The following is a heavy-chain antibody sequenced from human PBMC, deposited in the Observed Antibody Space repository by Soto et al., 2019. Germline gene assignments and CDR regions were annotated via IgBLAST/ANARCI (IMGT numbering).Heavy chain of an antibody. CDR1: GGTFSSYA. CDR2: IIPISDTT. V-gene: IGHV1-69*01. D-gene: IGHD2-2*01. J-gene: IGHJ6*02. Sequence: QVQLVQSGAEVKKPGSSVKVSCKASGGTFSSYAISWVRQAPGQELEWMGGIIPISDTTNYAQKFQGRVTITADESTRTAYMELSSLRSEDTAVYYCARSQGSSTSLEIYYYYYYGMDVWGQGTTVTVSS. CDR3: ARSQGSSTSLEIYYYYYYGMDV.